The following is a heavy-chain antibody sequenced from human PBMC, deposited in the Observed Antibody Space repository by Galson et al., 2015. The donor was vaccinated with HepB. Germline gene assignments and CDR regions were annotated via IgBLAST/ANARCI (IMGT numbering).Heavy chain of an antibody. CDR1: GYTFTSYG. D-gene: IGHD4-23*01. V-gene: IGHV1-18*01. Sequence: SVKVSCKASGYTFTSYGISWVRQAPGQGLEWMGWISAYNGNTNYAQKLQGRVTMTTDTSTSTAYMELRSLRSDDTAVYYCARCMGGGKEVEANWFDPWGQGTLVTVSS. J-gene: IGHJ5*02. CDR2: ISAYNGNT. CDR3: ARCMGGGKEVEANWFDP.